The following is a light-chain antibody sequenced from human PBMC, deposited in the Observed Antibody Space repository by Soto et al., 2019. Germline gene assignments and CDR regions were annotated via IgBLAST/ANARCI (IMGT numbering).Light chain of an antibody. V-gene: IGLV2-14*01. Sequence: QSVLTQPASVSGSPGQSNTVSCTGTSSDVGHYNYVSWYQQYPGKAPKLMIYDVNTRPSGVSNRFSGSKSGNTASLTISGLQAEDEADYYCCSYTSSSTRIFDGGTKLTVL. CDR2: DVN. CDR1: SSDVGHYNY. J-gene: IGLJ2*01. CDR3: CSYTSSSTRI.